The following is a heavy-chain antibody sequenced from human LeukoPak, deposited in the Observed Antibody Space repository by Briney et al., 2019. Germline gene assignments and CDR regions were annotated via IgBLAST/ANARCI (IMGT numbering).Heavy chain of an antibody. V-gene: IGHV3-13*01. D-gene: IGHD1-7*01. CDR3: ARGGYNWNYNWFDP. CDR1: GFTFSSYD. CDR2: IGTAGDT. J-gene: IGHJ5*02. Sequence: GGSLRLSCAASGFTFSSYDMHWVRQATGKGLEWVSAIGTAGDTYYPGSVKGRFTISRENAKNSLYLQTNSLRAGDTAVYYCARGGYNWNYNWFDPWGQGTLVTVSS.